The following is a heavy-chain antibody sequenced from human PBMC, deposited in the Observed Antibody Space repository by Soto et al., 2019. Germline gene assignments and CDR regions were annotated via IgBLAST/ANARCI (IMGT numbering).Heavy chain of an antibody. D-gene: IGHD1-1*01. V-gene: IGHV3-23*01. J-gene: IGHJ5*02. Sequence: EVQLLDSGGGLVQPGGSLRLSCAASGFTFINYAMNWVRQAPGKGLEWVSTISGSGDYTSYADSVKGRFINSRDNSKNPLFLPINSLRAEDTAVYFWAKVPLPPFQLDLRGQGTLVPGSS. CDR1: GFTFINYA. CDR2: ISGSGDYT. CDR3: AKVPLPPFQLDL.